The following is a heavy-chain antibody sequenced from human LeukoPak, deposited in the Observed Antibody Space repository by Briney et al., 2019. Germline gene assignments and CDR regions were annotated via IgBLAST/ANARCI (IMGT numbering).Heavy chain of an antibody. V-gene: IGHV1-8*01. CDR1: GYTFTTYD. J-gene: IGHJ6*02. Sequence: ASVKVSCKASGYTFTTYDINWVRQATGQGLQWMGWMNPNSGNTGYAQNFQGRLTMTRNTSISTAYMELSSLTSEDTAVYYCARGGIMVRGIGLLYGMDVWGQGTTVTVSS. D-gene: IGHD3-10*01. CDR3: ARGGIMVRGIGLLYGMDV. CDR2: MNPNSGNT.